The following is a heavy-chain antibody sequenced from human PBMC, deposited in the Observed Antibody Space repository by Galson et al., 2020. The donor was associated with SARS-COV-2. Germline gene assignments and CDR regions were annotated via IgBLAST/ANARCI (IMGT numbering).Heavy chain of an antibody. CDR1: GFTFRNYF. V-gene: IGHV3-23*01. J-gene: IGHJ4*02. D-gene: IGHD6-19*01. CDR2: ISDNGVST. CDR3: AKDRGGSGRYVDLDY. Sequence: GESLKISCAASGFTFRNYFMTWVRQAPGKGLEWVSTISDNGVSTYHADSVKGRFTVSRDNSGNTLYLQLNSLRVEDTAIYFCAKDRGGSGRYVDLDYWGQGTLVTVS.